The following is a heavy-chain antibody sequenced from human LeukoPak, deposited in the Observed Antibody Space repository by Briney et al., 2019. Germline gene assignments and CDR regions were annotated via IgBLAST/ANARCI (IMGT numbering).Heavy chain of an antibody. Sequence: SETLSLTCTVSGGSISSYYWSWIRQPPGKGLEWIGYIYYSRSTNYNPSLKSRVTISMDKSKNQLSLKLNFVTAADTAVYYCARDRGGYTYSHDYWGQGTLVTVSS. CDR2: IYYSRST. J-gene: IGHJ4*02. CDR1: GGSISSYY. V-gene: IGHV4-59*12. CDR3: ARDRGGYTYSHDY. D-gene: IGHD5-18*01.